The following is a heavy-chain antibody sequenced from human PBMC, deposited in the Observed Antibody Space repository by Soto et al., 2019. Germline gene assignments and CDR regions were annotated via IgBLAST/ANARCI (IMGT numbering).Heavy chain of an antibody. CDR3: AKGSSTTATSQGHLGN. CDR2: INPNSGGT. V-gene: IGHV1-2*02. Sequence: ASLPVSCTSSAYAFTVDHRHWVRQAPLQVLDWMVWINPNSGGTNYAQKFQGRVSMTRDTSISTAYMELSRLRSDDTAVYYCAKGSSTTATSQGHLGNWGHGTPVTVSS. D-gene: IGHD1-1*01. CDR1: AYAFTVDH. J-gene: IGHJ4*01.